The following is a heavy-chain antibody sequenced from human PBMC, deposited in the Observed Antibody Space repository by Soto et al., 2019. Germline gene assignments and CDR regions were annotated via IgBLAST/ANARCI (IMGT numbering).Heavy chain of an antibody. CDR2: VSPGGGHT. D-gene: IGHD6-19*01. CDR1: GFTFDTYA. Sequence: EVQLLESGGGLVQPGGSLRLSCAASGFTFDTYAMAWVRHTPGKGLEWVSTVSPGGGHTYYADSVSGRFTITSENSKNMICLQMNSLRAEDTAICCCAKDGVGRWLANYWCFDLWGRGTLVSFSS. J-gene: IGHJ2*01. V-gene: IGHV3-23*01. CDR3: AKDGVGRWLANYWCFDL.